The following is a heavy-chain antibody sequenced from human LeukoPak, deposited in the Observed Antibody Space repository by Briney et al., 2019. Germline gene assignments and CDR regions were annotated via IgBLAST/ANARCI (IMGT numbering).Heavy chain of an antibody. V-gene: IGHV1-2*04. Sequence: ASVKVSCKASGYTFTGYYMHWVRQAPGQGLEWMGWINPNSGGTNYAQKFQGWVTMTRDTSISTAYMELSRLRSDDTAVYYCARDSSTNPGAAAGNWWCFDLWGRGTLVTVSS. J-gene: IGHJ2*01. CDR1: GYTFTGYY. D-gene: IGHD6-13*01. CDR3: ARDSSTNPGAAAGNWWCFDL. CDR2: INPNSGGT.